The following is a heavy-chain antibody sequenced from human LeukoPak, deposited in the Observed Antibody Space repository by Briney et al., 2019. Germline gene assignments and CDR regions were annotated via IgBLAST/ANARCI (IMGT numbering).Heavy chain of an antibody. D-gene: IGHD1-14*01. J-gene: IGHJ4*02. V-gene: IGHV3-21*01. Sequence: PGGSLRLSCAASGFTFSSYSMNWVRQAPGKGLEWVSSISSSSSYTYYADSVKGRFTVSRDNAKNSLYLQMNSLRAEDTAVYYCARETNVDYWGQGTLVTGSS. CDR3: ARETNVDY. CDR2: ISSSSSYT. CDR1: GFTFSSYS.